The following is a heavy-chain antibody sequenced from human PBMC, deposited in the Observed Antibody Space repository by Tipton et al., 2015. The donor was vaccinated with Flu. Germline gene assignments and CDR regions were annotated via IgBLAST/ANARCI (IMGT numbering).Heavy chain of an antibody. CDR3: ARVGDTSAYYY. CDR1: GVTFSGYY. V-gene: IGHV1-2*02. D-gene: IGHD3-22*01. Sequence: QVQLVQSGPEVKKPGASVKVSCKASGVTFSGYYIHWVRQAPGQGLEWVGWINPDTGGTSYAQKFQGRTTMTRDTSIRTAYMELSRLRSDDTAMYYCARVGDTSAYYYWGQGTLVTVSS. J-gene: IGHJ4*02. CDR2: INPDTGGT.